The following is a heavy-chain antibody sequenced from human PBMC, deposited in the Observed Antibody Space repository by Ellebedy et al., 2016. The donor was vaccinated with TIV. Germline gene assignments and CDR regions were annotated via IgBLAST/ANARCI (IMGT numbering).Heavy chain of an antibody. CDR2: INPSGGST. D-gene: IGHD1-26*01. J-gene: IGHJ4*02. CDR3: ATGPPKWEVPLDLDS. V-gene: IGHV1-46*01. CDR1: GYTFTSYY. Sequence: AASVKVSCKASGYTFTSYYMHWVRQAPGQGLEWMGIINPSGGSTSYAQEFQGRVTMTRDTSTSTVYMEMSSLRSEDTAMYYCATGPPKWEVPLDLDSWGQGTLVIVSS.